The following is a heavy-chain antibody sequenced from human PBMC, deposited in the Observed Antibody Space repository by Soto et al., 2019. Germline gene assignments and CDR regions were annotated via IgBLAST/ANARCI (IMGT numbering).Heavy chain of an antibody. V-gene: IGHV3-23*01. Sequence: EVQLLDSGGGLVQPGGSLRLSCAASGFTFSSSAMSWVRQAPGKGLEGVSAVSGSGGTTYYADSVRARFTISRDNSKNTLYLQMNSLRAEDTAIYFCARCTVDTIVTSGWCHYLDPWGQGTLVTVSS. CDR1: GFTFSSSA. CDR2: VSGSGGTT. CDR3: ARCTVDTIVTSGWCHYLDP. D-gene: IGHD6-19*01. J-gene: IGHJ5*02.